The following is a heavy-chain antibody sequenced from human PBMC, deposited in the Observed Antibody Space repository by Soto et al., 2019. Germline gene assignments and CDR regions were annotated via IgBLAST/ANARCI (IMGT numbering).Heavy chain of an antibody. CDR1: GGSISSSNW. J-gene: IGHJ4*02. CDR3: ARAPHVKWLAYFDY. Sequence: SETLSLTCAVSGGSISSSNWWSWVRQPPGKGLEWIGEIYHSGSTNYNPSLKSRVTISVDKSKNQFSLKLSSVTAADTAVYYCARAPHVKWLAYFDYWGQETLVTVSS. CDR2: IYHSGST. D-gene: IGHD6-19*01. V-gene: IGHV4-4*02.